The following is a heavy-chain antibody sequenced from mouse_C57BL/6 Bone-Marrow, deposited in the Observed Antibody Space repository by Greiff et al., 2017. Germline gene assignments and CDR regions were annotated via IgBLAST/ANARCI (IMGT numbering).Heavy chain of an antibody. CDR3: ARLNPYDFDY. V-gene: IGHV1-81*01. CDR2: IYPRSGNT. D-gene: IGHD1-1*01. CDR1: GYTFTSYG. J-gene: IGHJ2*01. Sequence: VQLQQSGAELARPGASVKLSCKASGYTFTSYGISWVKQRTGQGLEWIGEIYPRSGNTYYNEKFKGQATLTADKSYSTAYMELRSLTSVDSAVYFCARLNPYDFDYWGQGTTLTVSS.